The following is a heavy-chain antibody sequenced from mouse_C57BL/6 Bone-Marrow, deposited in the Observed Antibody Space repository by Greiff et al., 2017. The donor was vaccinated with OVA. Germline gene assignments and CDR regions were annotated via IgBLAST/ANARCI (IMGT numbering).Heavy chain of an antibody. J-gene: IGHJ2*01. CDR2: INYDGSST. V-gene: IGHV5-16*01. CDR3: ARAAIYYDYDYFDY. Sequence: EVKLVESEGGLVQPGSSMKLSCTASGFTFSDYYMAWVRQVPEKGLEWVANINYDGSSTYYLDSLKSRFIISRDNAKNILYLQMSSLKSEDTATYYCARAAIYYDYDYFDYWGQGTTLTVSS. D-gene: IGHD2-4*01. CDR1: GFTFSDYY.